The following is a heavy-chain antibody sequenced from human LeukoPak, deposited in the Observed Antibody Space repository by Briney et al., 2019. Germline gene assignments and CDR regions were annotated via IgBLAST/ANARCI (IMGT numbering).Heavy chain of an antibody. V-gene: IGHV3-21*01. D-gene: IGHD2-2*01. CDR1: GFTFSSYS. CDR2: ISSSSSYI. CDR3: ARDSALGYCSSTSCPTIDAFDI. J-gene: IGHJ3*02. Sequence: PGGSLRLSCAASGFTFSSYSMNWVRQAPGKGLEWVSSISSSSSYIYYADSVKGRFTISRDNAKNSLYLQMNSLRAEDTAVYYCARDSALGYCSSTSCPTIDAFDIWGQGTMVTVSS.